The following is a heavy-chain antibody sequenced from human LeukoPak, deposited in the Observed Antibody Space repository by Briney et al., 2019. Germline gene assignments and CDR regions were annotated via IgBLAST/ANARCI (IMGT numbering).Heavy chain of an antibody. V-gene: IGHV3-30*02. CDR2: LRSDGSNK. CDR3: AKGAQYYGSGSHRRGHYFDS. J-gene: IGHJ4*02. CDR1: GFTFSSYG. D-gene: IGHD3-10*01. Sequence: GGSLRLSCAASGFTFSSYGMHGVRQAPGKGLEGVALLRSDGSNKYYADSVKGRFTISRDNSKNTLYLQMSSLRAEDTAVYYCAKGAQYYGSGSHRRGHYFDSWGQGTLVTVSS.